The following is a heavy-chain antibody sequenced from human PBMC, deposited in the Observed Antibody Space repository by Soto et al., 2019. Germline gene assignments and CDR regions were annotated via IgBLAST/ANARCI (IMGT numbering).Heavy chain of an antibody. CDR2: ISAYNGNT. CDR3: TREGSAPYYYYGMDA. Sequence: GASVQVSLEASGYTLSQFGINRVRQAPGQGLEWMGWISAYNGNTDYAQNLQGRVIMTADTSTSTAYMELRSLRSDDTAIYYCTREGSAPYYYYGMDAWGQGTTVTVSS. V-gene: IGHV1-18*01. J-gene: IGHJ6*02. D-gene: IGHD3-10*01. CDR1: GYTLSQFG.